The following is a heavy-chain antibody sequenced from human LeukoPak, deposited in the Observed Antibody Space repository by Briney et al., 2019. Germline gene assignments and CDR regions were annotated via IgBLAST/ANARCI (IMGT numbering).Heavy chain of an antibody. J-gene: IGHJ4*02. CDR3: ARVTLTYYFDY. Sequence: SETLSHTCTVSGGSISSGGYYWSWIRQHPGKGLEWIGYIYYGGSTYYNPSLKSRVTISVDTSKNQFSLKLSSVTAADTAVYYCARVTLTYYFDYWGQGTLVTVSS. D-gene: IGHD2-21*02. V-gene: IGHV4-31*03. CDR1: GGSISSGGYY. CDR2: IYYGGST.